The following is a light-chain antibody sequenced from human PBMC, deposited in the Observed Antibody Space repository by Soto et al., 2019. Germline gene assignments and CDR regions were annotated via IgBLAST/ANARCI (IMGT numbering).Light chain of an antibody. J-gene: IGKJ1*01. CDR3: QQYGNSPQT. CDR1: QTTSGKY. CDR2: DAS. Sequence: EIVLTQSPGTLSLSPGESATLSCRTSQTTSGKYLAWYQQKPGQAPRLLIYDASNRATGIPNRFSGSGSGTDFTLTISRLEPEDFAVYYCQQYGNSPQTFGQGTKVDIK. V-gene: IGKV3-20*01.